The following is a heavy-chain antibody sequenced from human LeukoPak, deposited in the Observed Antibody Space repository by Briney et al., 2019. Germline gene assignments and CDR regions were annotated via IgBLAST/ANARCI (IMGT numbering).Heavy chain of an antibody. D-gene: IGHD1-26*01. Sequence: SVKVSCKASGVTFTTDSISWVRQAPGQGLEWMGGIIPIFGTTNYAPKFQDRVTITTDESMTTAYMELSSLRTEDTAIYYFARDLDGGSSLAYWGQGSLVTVSS. CDR1: GVTFTTDS. V-gene: IGHV1-69*05. CDR3: ARDLDGGSSLAY. J-gene: IGHJ4*02. CDR2: IIPIFGTT.